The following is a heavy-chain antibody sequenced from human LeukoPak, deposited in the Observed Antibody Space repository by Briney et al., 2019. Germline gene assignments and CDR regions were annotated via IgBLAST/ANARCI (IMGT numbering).Heavy chain of an antibody. Sequence: GGSLRLSCAASGFTFSSYWMSWVRQAPGKGLEWVANIKQDGSEKYYVDSVKGRFTISRDNAKKSLYLQMNSLRGDDTAVYYCAKDVGKWESLHFFDYWGQGTLVTVSS. D-gene: IGHD1-26*01. J-gene: IGHJ4*02. CDR2: IKQDGSEK. V-gene: IGHV3-7*03. CDR3: AKDVGKWESLHFFDY. CDR1: GFTFSSYW.